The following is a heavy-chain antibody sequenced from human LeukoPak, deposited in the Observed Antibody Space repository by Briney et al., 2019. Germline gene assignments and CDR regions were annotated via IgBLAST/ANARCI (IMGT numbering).Heavy chain of an antibody. V-gene: IGHV3-23*01. D-gene: IGHD3-22*01. CDR2: ISGSGGST. J-gene: IGHJ4*02. Sequence: GGSLRLSCAASGFTFSSYSMNWVRQAPGKGLEWVSAISGSGGSTYYADSVKGRFTISRDNSKNTLYLQMNSLRAEDTAVYYCAKDSWRRYYDRFDYWGQGTLVTVSS. CDR1: GFTFSSYS. CDR3: AKDSWRRYYDRFDY.